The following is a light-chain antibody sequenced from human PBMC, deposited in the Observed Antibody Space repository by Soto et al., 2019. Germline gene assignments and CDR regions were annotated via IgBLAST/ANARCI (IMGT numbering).Light chain of an antibody. CDR3: QQHDVYSAIT. J-gene: IGKJ2*01. CDR1: QSISDR. CDR2: KAS. Sequence: DIRLTQSPSTLSASVGDRVTITCRASQSISDRLAWYQQKSGKDPRRLIYKASSLENGVRSRVSGSSSGTESTLTISSLQHDDVAAVYCQQHDVYSAITFGQGTKVDI. V-gene: IGKV1-5*03.